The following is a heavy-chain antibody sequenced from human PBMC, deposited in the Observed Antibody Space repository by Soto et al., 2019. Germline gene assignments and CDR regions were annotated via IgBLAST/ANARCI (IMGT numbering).Heavy chain of an antibody. CDR1: GYTFKLYY. Sequence: ASVKVSCETCGYTFKLYYMHWVRQAPRQELEWMGCSNSNSGDTYYAQDFQGRIIMTRDKSTTTVFMEQNSLKSDDTGVYYCTRGMDVWGQGTTVTVSS. J-gene: IGHJ6*02. V-gene: IGHV1-2*02. CDR3: TRGMDV. CDR2: SNSNSGDT.